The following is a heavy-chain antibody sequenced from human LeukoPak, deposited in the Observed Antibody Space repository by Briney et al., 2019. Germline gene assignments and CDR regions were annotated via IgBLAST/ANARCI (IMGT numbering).Heavy chain of an antibody. CDR1: GFTFSSYW. CDR2: IKQDGSDK. D-gene: IGHD6-19*01. J-gene: IGHJ4*02. V-gene: IGHV3-7*01. CDR3: ARDGGITVAGSTWDY. Sequence: GGSLRLSCVASGFTFSSYWMSWVRQAPGKELEWVAKIKQDGSDKYYVDSVKGRFTISRDNAKKSLYLQMNSLRAEDTAVYYCARDGGITVAGSTWDYWGQGTLVTVSS.